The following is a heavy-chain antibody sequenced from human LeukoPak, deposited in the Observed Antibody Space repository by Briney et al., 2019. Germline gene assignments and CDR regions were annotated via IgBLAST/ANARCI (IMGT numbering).Heavy chain of an antibody. CDR1: GYTFTSYY. Sequence: ASVKVSCKASGYTFTSYYMHWVRQAPGQGLEWMGWMNPNSGNTGYAQKFQGRVTMTRNTSISTAYMELSSLRSEDTAVYYCARALGDGDIDYWGQGTLVTASS. J-gene: IGHJ4*02. CDR3: ARALGDGDIDY. D-gene: IGHD3-16*01. CDR2: MNPNSGNT. V-gene: IGHV1-8*02.